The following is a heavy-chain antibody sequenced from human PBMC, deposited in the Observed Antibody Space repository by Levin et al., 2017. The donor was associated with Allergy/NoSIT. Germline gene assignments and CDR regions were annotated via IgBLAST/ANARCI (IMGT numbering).Heavy chain of an antibody. CDR2: INPNSGGT. CDR1: GYTFTDHY. CDR3: AREVSSSWFDY. V-gene: IGHV1-2*02. J-gene: IGHJ4*02. D-gene: IGHD6-13*01. Sequence: AASVKVSCKPSGYTFTDHYMHWVRQAPGQGLEWMGWINPNSGGTNYAQKFQGRVTMTRDTSISTAYMEVSRLKSDDTAVYYCAREVSSSWFDYWGQGTLVTVSS.